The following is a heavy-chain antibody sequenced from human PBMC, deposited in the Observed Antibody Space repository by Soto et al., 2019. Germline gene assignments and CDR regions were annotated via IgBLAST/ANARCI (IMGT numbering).Heavy chain of an antibody. J-gene: IGHJ4*02. Sequence: PGGSLRLSCAASGFTFDDYAIHWVRQAPGKGLEWVSGISWNSGSIGYADSVKGRFTISRDNAKNSLYLQMNSLRAEDTALYYCAKARSHYGDSTYYFDYWGQGTLVTVSS. V-gene: IGHV3-9*01. D-gene: IGHD4-17*01. CDR2: ISWNSGSI. CDR3: AKARSHYGDSTYYFDY. CDR1: GFTFDDYA.